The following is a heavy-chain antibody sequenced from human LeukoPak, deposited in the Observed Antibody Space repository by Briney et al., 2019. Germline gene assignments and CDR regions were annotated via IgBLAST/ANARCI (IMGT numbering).Heavy chain of an antibody. D-gene: IGHD2-21*02. J-gene: IGHJ4*02. CDR2: INPSAGST. CDR1: GYTFTSYY. Sequence: ASVKVSCKASGYTFTSYYIHWVRQAPGQGLEWMGIINPSAGSTTFAQDFQGRVTMTRDMFTSTVYMELSSLRSEDTAIYYCASRVTANSVFDYWGQGTLVTVSS. V-gene: IGHV1-46*01. CDR3: ASRVTANSVFDY.